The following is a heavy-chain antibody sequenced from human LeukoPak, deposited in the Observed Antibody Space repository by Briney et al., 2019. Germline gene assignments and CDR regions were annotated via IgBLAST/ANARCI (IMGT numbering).Heavy chain of an antibody. CDR3: ARQTGSGLFILP. CDR1: GYSISSGYY. J-gene: IGHJ4*02. V-gene: IGHV4-38-2*02. CDR2: IYRSGST. Sequence: SETLSLTCTVSGYSISSGYYWGWIRQPPGKGLEWIGSIYRSGSTYYNPSLKSRVTISVDTSKNQFSLKLSSVTAADTAVYYCARQTGSGLFILPGGQGTLVTVSS. D-gene: IGHD3/OR15-3a*01.